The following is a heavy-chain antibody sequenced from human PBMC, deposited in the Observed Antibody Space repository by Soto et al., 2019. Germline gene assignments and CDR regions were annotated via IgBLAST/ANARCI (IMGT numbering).Heavy chain of an antibody. CDR1: GGSFSGYY. J-gene: IGHJ6*04. CDR3: ARVVLGYCSSTSCLGLMDV. V-gene: IGHV4-34*01. Sequence: PSETLSLTCAVYGGSFSGYYWSWIRQPPGKGLEWIGEINHSGSTNYNPSLKSRVTISVDTSKNQFSLKLSSVTAADTAVYYCARVVLGYCSSTSCLGLMDVWRKGTTVTVSS. CDR2: INHSGST. D-gene: IGHD2-2*01.